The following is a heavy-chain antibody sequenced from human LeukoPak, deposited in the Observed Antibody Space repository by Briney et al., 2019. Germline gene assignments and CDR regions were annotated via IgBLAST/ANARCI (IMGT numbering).Heavy chain of an antibody. J-gene: IGHJ3*02. D-gene: IGHD2-8*01. V-gene: IGHV3-21*01. CDR3: ARATNGRFDI. Sequence: GGSLRLSCAASGFTFSSYSMNWVRQAPGKGLEWVSFISSSTSYISYADSVKGRFTISRDNAKSSLWLQMNSLRAEDTAVYYCARATNGRFDIWGQGTMITVSS. CDR2: ISSSTSYI. CDR1: GFTFSSYS.